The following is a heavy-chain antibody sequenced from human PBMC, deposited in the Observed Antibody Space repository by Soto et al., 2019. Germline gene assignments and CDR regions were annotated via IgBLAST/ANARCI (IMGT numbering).Heavy chain of an antibody. CDR1: GGSISSYY. CDR2: IYYSGST. V-gene: IGHV4-59*01. CDR3: ARVLGVGATARLWPHYYSYGLDV. J-gene: IGHJ6*02. Sequence: PSETLSLTCTVSGGSISSYYWSWIRQPPGKGLEWVGYIYYSGSTNYNPSLKSRVTISVDTSKNQFSLKLSSVTAADTAVYYCARVLGVGATARLWPHYYSYGLDVWGQGTTATVSS. D-gene: IGHD1-26*01.